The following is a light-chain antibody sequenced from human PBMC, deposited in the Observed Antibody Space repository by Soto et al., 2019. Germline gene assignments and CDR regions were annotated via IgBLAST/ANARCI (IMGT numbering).Light chain of an antibody. V-gene: IGLV2-14*01. J-gene: IGLJ1*01. CDR3: NSYTSSSTYV. CDR1: TSDVGRYNY. CDR2: DVS. Sequence: QSALTQPASVSGSPGQSITTSCTGTTSDVGRYNYVSRYQQHPGKAPKLIIYDVSNRPSGVSNRFSGSKSGNTASLTISGLQAEDEADYYCNSYTSSSTYVFGTGTKVTVL.